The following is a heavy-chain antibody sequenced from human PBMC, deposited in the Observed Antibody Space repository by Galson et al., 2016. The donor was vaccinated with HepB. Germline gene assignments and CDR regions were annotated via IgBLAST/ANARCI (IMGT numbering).Heavy chain of an antibody. J-gene: IGHJ4*02. D-gene: IGHD5-18*01. CDR3: SRDREYSYGPLRADY. CDR1: GFTFGDYA. CDR2: IRSRGYGGAI. Sequence: SLRLSCAASGFTFGDYAMSWFRQAPGKGLEWVGVIRSRGYGGAIEYATSVKGRFTTSRDDSKSIAYLQLNSLKTEDTAVYHCSRDREYSYGPLRADYWGQGTLVIVSS. V-gene: IGHV3-49*03.